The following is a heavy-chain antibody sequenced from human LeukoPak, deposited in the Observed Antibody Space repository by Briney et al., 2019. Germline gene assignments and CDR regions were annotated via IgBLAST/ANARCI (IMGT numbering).Heavy chain of an antibody. V-gene: IGHV3-23*01. Sequence: GRSLRLSCAASGFTFSSYGMSWVRQAPGKGLEWVSGVSGSGGSTYYADSVKGRFTISRDNSKNTLYLQMNSLRAEDTAVYYCARKNIVIITPFDYWGQGTPVTVSS. CDR1: GFTFSSYG. D-gene: IGHD3-22*01. J-gene: IGHJ4*02. CDR3: ARKNIVIITPFDY. CDR2: VSGSGGST.